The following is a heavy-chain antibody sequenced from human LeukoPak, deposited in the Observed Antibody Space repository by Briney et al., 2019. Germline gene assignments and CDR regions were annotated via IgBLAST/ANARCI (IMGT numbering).Heavy chain of an antibody. Sequence: SETLSLTCTVSGDSISNDNWSWIRQPPGKGLEWIGYIYHSGSTYYNPSLKSRVTISVDRSKNQFSLKLSSVTAADTAVYYCARIQLRWELVADAFDIWGQGTMVTVSS. D-gene: IGHD1-26*01. CDR1: GDSISNDN. CDR2: IYHSGST. V-gene: IGHV4-59*12. J-gene: IGHJ3*02. CDR3: ARIQLRWELVADAFDI.